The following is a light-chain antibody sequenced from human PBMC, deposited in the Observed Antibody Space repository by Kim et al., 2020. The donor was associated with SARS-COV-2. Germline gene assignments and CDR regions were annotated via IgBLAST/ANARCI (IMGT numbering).Light chain of an antibody. CDR1: KLGDKS. Sequence: SVSPGQTASITCSGDKLGDKSACWYQQKPAQSPVLVIYQDSKRPSGIPERFSGSNSGNTATLTISGTQAMDEADYYCQAWDSSTVVFGGGTQLTVL. CDR3: QAWDSSTVV. CDR2: QDS. V-gene: IGLV3-1*01. J-gene: IGLJ2*01.